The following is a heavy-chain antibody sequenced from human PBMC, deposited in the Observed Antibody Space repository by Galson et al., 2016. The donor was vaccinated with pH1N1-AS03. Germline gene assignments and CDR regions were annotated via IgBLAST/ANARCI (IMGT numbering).Heavy chain of an antibody. CDR3: ARDPTYATSGYYYPHFDS. J-gene: IGHJ5*01. CDR2: ISNSGTTV. Sequence: SLRLSCAASGFTFSNYEMNWVRHAPGKGLEWVSYISNSGTTVHYADSVKGRFTISRDNAKNSLYLPLSSLRPEDTAVYYCARDPTYATSGYYYPHFDSWGQGTLVTVSS. D-gene: IGHD3-22*01. V-gene: IGHV3-48*03. CDR1: GFTFSNYE.